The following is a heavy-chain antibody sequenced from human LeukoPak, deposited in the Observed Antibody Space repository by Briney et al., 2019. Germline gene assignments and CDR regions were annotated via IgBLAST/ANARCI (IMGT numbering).Heavy chain of an antibody. V-gene: IGHV3-53*01. CDR2: IYSGGST. CDR1: GFTASSNY. CDR3: ARAAPGGEYYFDY. J-gene: IGHJ4*02. D-gene: IGHD6-6*01. Sequence: GGSLRLSCAASGFTASSNYLSWVRQAPGKGLEYVSIIYSGGSTYYADAVKGRFTISRDNSKNTLYLQMNSLRAEDTAVYYCARAAPGGEYYFDYWGQGTLVTVSS.